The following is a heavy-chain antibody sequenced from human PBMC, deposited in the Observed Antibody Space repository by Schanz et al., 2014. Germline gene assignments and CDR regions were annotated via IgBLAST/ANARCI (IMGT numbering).Heavy chain of an antibody. CDR2: SRNKGHSYTS. CDR3: ARRNFYDKSAAFDY. V-gene: IGHV3-72*01. D-gene: IGHD3-9*01. CDR1: GLTFSDYY. J-gene: IGHJ4*02. Sequence: VQLVESGGGVVQPGGSLRLSCAASGLTFSDYYMSWIRQAPGKGLEWVGHSRNKGHSYTSEYAASVKGRFTISRDESESSLYLQMDSLKTEDTAVYYCARRNFYDKSAAFDYWGQGSLVTVSS.